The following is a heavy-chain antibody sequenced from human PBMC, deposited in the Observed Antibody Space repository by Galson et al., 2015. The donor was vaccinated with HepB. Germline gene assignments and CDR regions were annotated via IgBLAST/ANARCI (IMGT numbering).Heavy chain of an antibody. J-gene: IGHJ4*02. CDR3: AKADSVSDPDPQ. D-gene: IGHD2-21*02. Sequence: SLRLSCAASGLTVSSNYMSWVRQAPGKGLEWVGGISGSGGSTFYADSVKGRITISRDNAKSTLYLQMKSLRAEDTAVYFCAKADSVSDPDPQWGQGTLVTVSS. CDR2: ISGSGGST. CDR1: GLTVSSNY. V-gene: IGHV3-23*01.